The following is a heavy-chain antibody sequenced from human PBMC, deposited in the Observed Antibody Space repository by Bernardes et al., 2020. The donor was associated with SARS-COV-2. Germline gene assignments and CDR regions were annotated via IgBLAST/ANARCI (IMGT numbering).Heavy chain of an antibody. V-gene: IGHV3-21*01. CDR1: GFTFRDYS. Sequence: GDSLHLSCVMSGFTFRDYSVNWVRQAPGTGLEWVSCLSSFSGQLFYAESVKGRFTISRDNSKNSLYLQMNSLRAEDSAVYYCARGGSSWQSGGMDIWGQGTTVSVSS. J-gene: IGHJ6*02. CDR2: LSSFSGQL. D-gene: IGHD6-13*01. CDR3: ARGGSSWQSGGMDI.